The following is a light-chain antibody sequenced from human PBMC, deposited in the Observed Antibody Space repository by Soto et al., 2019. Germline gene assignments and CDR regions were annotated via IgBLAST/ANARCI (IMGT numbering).Light chain of an antibody. CDR1: QSITSW. Sequence: DIQMTQSPSTLSASVGDRVTITCRASQSITSWLAWYQQKPGKAPKLLIYDASSLESGGPSRFSGSGYGTEVTLTISSLQPDDFATDYCQQDPDYRPCGQGTKVEIK. CDR2: DAS. CDR3: QQDPDYRP. V-gene: IGKV1-5*01. J-gene: IGKJ1*01.